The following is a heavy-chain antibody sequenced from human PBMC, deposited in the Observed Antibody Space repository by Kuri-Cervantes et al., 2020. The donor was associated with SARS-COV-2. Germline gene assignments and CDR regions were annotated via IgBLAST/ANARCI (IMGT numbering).Heavy chain of an antibody. CDR2: INPNSGGT. Sequence: ASVKVSCKASGYTFTGYYMHWVRQAPGQGLEWMGWINPNSGGTNYAQKFQGRVTMTRDPSISTAYMELSRLSSDDTAVYYCARDLMTKVTTGAFDIWGQGTMVTVSS. CDR3: ARDLMTKVTTGAFDI. CDR1: GYTFTGYY. V-gene: IGHV1-2*02. J-gene: IGHJ3*02. D-gene: IGHD4-17*01.